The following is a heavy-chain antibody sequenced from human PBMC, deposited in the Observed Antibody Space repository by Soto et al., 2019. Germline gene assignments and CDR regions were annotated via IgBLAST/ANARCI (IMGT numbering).Heavy chain of an antibody. Sequence: QGHLQESGPGLVKPSETLSLTCTVSGASITSYYWSWIRQPPGKGLEWIGYIYYSGDTNYNPSLTSRVTISVDTSKNQFSLKLSSVTAADTAVYYCARFPPGTGNYNGWGQGTLVTVSS. D-gene: IGHD3-10*01. CDR1: GASITSYY. J-gene: IGHJ4*02. V-gene: IGHV4-59*01. CDR2: IYYSGDT. CDR3: ARFPPGTGNYNG.